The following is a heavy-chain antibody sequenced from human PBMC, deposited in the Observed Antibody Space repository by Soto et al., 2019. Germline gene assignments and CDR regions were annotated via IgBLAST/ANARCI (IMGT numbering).Heavy chain of an antibody. CDR2: ISFSGAT. V-gene: IGHV4-59*01. D-gene: IGHD3-9*01. CDR1: GVSLSPNF. J-gene: IGHJ4*02. CDR3: TRARRDGYKRYFEL. Sequence: SESRACTCSVSGVSLSPNFWRWYRQTTGKGPDWTGSISFSGATYSIPSLKGRAALSVDTSENHLSLTLNSVTSADTAGYCCTRARRDGYKRYFELWGQGNQVTVS.